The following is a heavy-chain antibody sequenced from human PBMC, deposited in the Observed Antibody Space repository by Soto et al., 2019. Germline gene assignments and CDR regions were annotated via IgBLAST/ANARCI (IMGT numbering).Heavy chain of an antibody. Sequence: SETLSLTCTVSGGSISSSSYYWGWIRQPPGKGLEWIGSIYYSGSTYYNPSLKSRVTISVDTSKNQFSLKLSSVTAADTAVYYCASTYDYIWGSYPGVDYWGQGTLVTVSS. CDR2: IYYSGST. D-gene: IGHD3-16*02. V-gene: IGHV4-39*01. J-gene: IGHJ4*02. CDR3: ASTYDYIWGSYPGVDY. CDR1: GGSISSSSYY.